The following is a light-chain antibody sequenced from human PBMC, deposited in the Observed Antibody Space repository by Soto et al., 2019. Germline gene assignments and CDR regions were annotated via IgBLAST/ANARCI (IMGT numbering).Light chain of an antibody. V-gene: IGLV2-11*01. CDR2: DVS. CDR3: CSYAATYTLVV. J-gene: IGLJ2*01. Sequence: QSVLTQPRSVSGSPGQSVTISCTGTSSDVGGHNSVSWYQQHPGKAPKLMIYDVSNRPSGVPDRFSASKSGNTASLTISGLQSEDEADYYCCSYAATYTLVVFGGGTKVTVL. CDR1: SSDVGGHNS.